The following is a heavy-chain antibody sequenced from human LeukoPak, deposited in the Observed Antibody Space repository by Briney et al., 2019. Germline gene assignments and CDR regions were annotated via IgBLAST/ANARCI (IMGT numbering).Heavy chain of an antibody. Sequence: PSETLSLXCTVSGGSISSGDYYWIWIRQPPGKGLEWIGYIYYSGSTYYNPSLKSRVTISIDTSKNQFSLKLSSVTAADTAVYYCARSNWNELDYWGQGTLVTVSS. CDR1: GGSISSGDYY. CDR2: IYYSGST. J-gene: IGHJ4*02. V-gene: IGHV4-30-4*02. D-gene: IGHD1-20*01. CDR3: ARSNWNELDY.